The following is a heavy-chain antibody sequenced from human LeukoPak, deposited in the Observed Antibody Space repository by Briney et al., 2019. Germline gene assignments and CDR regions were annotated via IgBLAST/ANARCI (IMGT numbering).Heavy chain of an antibody. D-gene: IGHD3-9*01. CDR2: IRYDGSNK. J-gene: IGHJ4*02. Sequence: GGSLRLSCAASGFTFSSYGMHWVRQAPGKGLEWVTFIRYDGSNKYYADSVKGRFTISRDNSKNTLYLQMNSLRAEDTAVYYCARGKGDYDILTGQLYWGQGTLVTVSS. CDR1: GFTFSSYG. V-gene: IGHV3-30*02. CDR3: ARGKGDYDILTGQLY.